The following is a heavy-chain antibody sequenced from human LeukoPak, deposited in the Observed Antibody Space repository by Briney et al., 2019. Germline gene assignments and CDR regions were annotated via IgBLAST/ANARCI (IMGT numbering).Heavy chain of an antibody. Sequence: SETLSLTCTVSGYSIGSDYYWGWIRQAPGKGLEWIGSIYHSGSTHFNPSLRSRVTISMDTSKNQFSLKLTSVTAADTAVYFCARLTFTTRPVDVWGKGTTVTVSS. D-gene: IGHD6-6*01. CDR3: ARLTFTTRPVDV. V-gene: IGHV4-38-2*02. J-gene: IGHJ6*04. CDR1: GYSIGSDYY. CDR2: IYHSGST.